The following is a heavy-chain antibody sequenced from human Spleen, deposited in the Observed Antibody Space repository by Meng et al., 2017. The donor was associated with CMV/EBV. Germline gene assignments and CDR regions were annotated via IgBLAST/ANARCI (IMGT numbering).Heavy chain of an antibody. J-gene: IGHJ4*02. V-gene: IGHV4-34*01. CDR1: GGSFSGYY. Sequence: SETLSLTCAVYGGSFSGYYWSWIRQPPGKGLEWIGEINHSGSTNYNPSLKSRVTISVDTSKNHFSLRLSSVTAADTAVYYCARDHIAARPFDYWGQGTLVTVSS. CDR2: INHSGST. D-gene: IGHD6-6*01. CDR3: ARDHIAARPFDY.